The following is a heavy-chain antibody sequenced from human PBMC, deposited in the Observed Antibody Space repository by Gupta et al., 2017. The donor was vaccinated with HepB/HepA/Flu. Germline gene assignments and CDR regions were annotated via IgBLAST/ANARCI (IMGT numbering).Heavy chain of an antibody. V-gene: IGHV3-9*01. CDR3: AKETHLGNWFDP. J-gene: IGHJ5*02. CDR1: GFTFDDYA. CDR2: ISWNSGSI. Sequence: EVQLVESGGGLVQPGRSLRLSCAASGFTFDDYAMHWVRQAPGKGLEWVSGISWNSGSIGYADSVKGRFTISRDNAKNSLYLQMNSLRAEDTALYYCAKETHLGNWFDPWGQGTLVTVSS. D-gene: IGHD3-16*01.